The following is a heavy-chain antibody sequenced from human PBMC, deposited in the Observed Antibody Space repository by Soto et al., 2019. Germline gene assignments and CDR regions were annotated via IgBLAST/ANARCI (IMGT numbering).Heavy chain of an antibody. CDR3: ASSTGYRIFDC. V-gene: IGHV2-5*02. J-gene: IGHJ4*02. Sequence: QITLKESGPTLVQPTQTLMLSCTFSVFSLSNTGVGVGWVRQPPGTALEWLALIFWADDKSYRPSLKSSLTITKATPTTQVVLTMPNMDPVDTATNCLASSTGYRIFDCWGQGTLVAVSS. CDR2: IFWADDK. CDR1: VFSLSNTGVG. D-gene: IGHD3-9*01.